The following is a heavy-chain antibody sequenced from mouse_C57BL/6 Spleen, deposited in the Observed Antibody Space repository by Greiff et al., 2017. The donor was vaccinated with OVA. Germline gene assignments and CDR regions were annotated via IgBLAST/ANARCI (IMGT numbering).Heavy chain of an antibody. CDR2: IYPGDGDT. J-gene: IGHJ1*03. Sequence: VQLQQSGPELVKPGASVKISCKASGYAFSSSWMNWVKQRPGKGLEWIGRIYPGDGDTNYNGKFKGKATLTADKSSSTAYMQLSSLTSEDSAVYFCAKEGYYYGSGGYFDVWGTGTTGTVSS. CDR3: AKEGYYYGSGGYFDV. V-gene: IGHV1-82*01. CDR1: GYAFSSSW. D-gene: IGHD1-1*01.